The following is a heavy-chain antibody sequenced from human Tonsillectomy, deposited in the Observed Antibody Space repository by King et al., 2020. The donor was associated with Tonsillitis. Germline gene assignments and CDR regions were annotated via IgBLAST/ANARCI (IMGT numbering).Heavy chain of an antibody. CDR3: VREMLTGSCADY. V-gene: IGHV3-23*04. CDR1: GFTFRSYA. D-gene: IGHD2-15*01. Sequence: EVQLVESGGGLVQPGGPLRLSCAASGFTFRSYALSWVRQSPGKGLQWVSAIRGSGYKTYYIDSVKGRSTISRDNSKNTVSLQMNSLRAEDTGVYYCVREMLTGSCADYWGQGTLVTVSS. J-gene: IGHJ4*02. CDR2: IRGSGYKT.